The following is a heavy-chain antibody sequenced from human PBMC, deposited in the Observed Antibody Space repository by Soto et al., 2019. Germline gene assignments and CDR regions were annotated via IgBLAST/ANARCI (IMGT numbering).Heavy chain of an antibody. CDR3: TRDIFRTITTVDF. V-gene: IGHV3-9*01. Sequence: EVQLVESGGGLVQPGRSLRLSCVGSGFDFDDHAMSWVRQAPGKGLEWVSGISWNGAFTGYANSVRGRFTIYRDDAKNSLVLQMNSLRPEDTAFYYCTRDIFRTITTVDFWGQGTLVTVSS. J-gene: IGHJ4*02. D-gene: IGHD4-4*01. CDR1: GFDFDDHA. CDR2: ISWNGAFT.